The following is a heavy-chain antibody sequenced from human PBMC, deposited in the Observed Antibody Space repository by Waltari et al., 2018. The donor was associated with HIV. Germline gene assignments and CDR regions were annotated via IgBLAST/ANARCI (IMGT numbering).Heavy chain of an antibody. CDR3: ARGLEERDYYDSSGYRYYFDY. V-gene: IGHV4-39*01. CDR2: IHYSGST. CDR1: GGSISSSSYY. Sequence: QLQLQESGPGLVKPSETLSLTCTVSGGSISSSSYYWGWIRQPPGKGLGWIGRIHYSGSTYYNPSLKSRVTISVDTSKNQFSLKLSSVTAADTAVYYCARGLEERDYYDSSGYRYYFDYWGQGTLVTVSS. J-gene: IGHJ4*02. D-gene: IGHD3-22*01.